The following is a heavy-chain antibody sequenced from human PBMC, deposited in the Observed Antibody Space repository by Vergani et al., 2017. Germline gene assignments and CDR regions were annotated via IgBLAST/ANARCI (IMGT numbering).Heavy chain of an antibody. J-gene: IGHJ5*02. CDR1: GFSVSNSG. CDR3: AKEAGYCSSTSCPARKGWFDP. CDR2: IQYDGSDI. V-gene: IGHV3-30*02. D-gene: IGHD2-2*01. Sequence: QVQLVESGGGVVQPGGSLRLSCVASGFSVSNSGMHWVRQTPGKGLEWVAFIQYDGSDIFYADFVEGRFTISRDNSKNTLYLQMNSLRAEDTAVYYCAKEAGYCSSTSCPARKGWFDPWGQGTLVTVSS.